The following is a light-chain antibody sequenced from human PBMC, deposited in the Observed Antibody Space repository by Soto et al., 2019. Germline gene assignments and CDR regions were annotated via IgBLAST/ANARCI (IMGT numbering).Light chain of an antibody. CDR1: QSVSSGY. CDR3: QQYCSSFPIT. V-gene: IGKV3-20*01. Sequence: EIVLTQSPGTLSLSPGERATLSCRASQSVSSGYLAWYQQKSGQAHRLLIYDASSRATGIPDRFSGSGSGTDFTLTISRLEPQDFAVYYCQQYCSSFPITFGQGTRLEIK. CDR2: DAS. J-gene: IGKJ5*01.